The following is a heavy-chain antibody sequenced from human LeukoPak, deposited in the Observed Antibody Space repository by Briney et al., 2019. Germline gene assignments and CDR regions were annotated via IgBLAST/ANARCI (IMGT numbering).Heavy chain of an antibody. CDR3: ARFGSVYSSSWYGSGFQH. D-gene: IGHD6-13*01. J-gene: IGHJ1*01. V-gene: IGHV1-2*06. CDR2: INPNSGGT. CDR1: GYTFTGYY. Sequence: GASVKVSCKASGYTFTGYYMHWVRQAPGQGLEWMGRINPNSGGTNYAQKFQGRVTMTRDTSISTAYMELSRLRSDDTAVYYCARFGSVYSSSWYGSGFQHWGQGTLVTVSS.